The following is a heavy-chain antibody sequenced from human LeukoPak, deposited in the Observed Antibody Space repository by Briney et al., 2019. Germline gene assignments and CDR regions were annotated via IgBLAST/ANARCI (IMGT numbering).Heavy chain of an antibody. D-gene: IGHD2-21*02. CDR2: ISPSGGST. V-gene: IGHV1-46*01. Sequence: EASVKVSCKASGYTFSRYYMHWVRHAPGQGLEWMVIISPSGGSTTYAQKFQGRVTMTRDTSTSTVYMELSSLRSDDTAVYYCARVTCPGGDCYYYYGLDVWGQGTTVTVSS. CDR1: GYTFSRYY. J-gene: IGHJ6*02. CDR3: ARVTCPGGDCYYYYGLDV.